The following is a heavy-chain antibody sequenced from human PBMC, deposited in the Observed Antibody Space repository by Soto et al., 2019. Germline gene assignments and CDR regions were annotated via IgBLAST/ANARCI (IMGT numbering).Heavy chain of an antibody. CDR2: INPATGDT. V-gene: IGHV1-3*01. CDR1: GYTFTGYV. Sequence: QVQLVQSGTEVKKPGASVKVSCKTSGYTFTGYVIHWVRQAPGQRPEWMGWINPATGDTKYSQKSQGRVTITRDTSASTAYMELSSLRSEDTAVYFCWSGYYPFDYWGKGTLVTVSS. CDR3: WSGYYPFDY. J-gene: IGHJ4*02. D-gene: IGHD3-22*01.